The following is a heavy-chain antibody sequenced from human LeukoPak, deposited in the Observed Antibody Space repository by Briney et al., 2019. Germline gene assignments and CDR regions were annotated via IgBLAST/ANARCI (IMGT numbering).Heavy chain of an antibody. V-gene: IGHV3-30*02. CDR3: ATYSSSWYGGGFDY. J-gene: IGHJ4*02. D-gene: IGHD6-13*01. Sequence: GGSLRLSCAASGFTFSSYGMHWVRQAPGKGLEWVAFIRYDGSNKYYADSVKGRFTISRDNPKNTLYLQMNSLRAEDTAVYYCATYSSSWYGGGFDYWGQGTLVTVSS. CDR1: GFTFSSYG. CDR2: IRYDGSNK.